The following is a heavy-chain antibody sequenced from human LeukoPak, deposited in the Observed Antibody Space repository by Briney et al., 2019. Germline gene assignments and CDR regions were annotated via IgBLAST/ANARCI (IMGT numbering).Heavy chain of an antibody. D-gene: IGHD6-6*01. CDR1: GGSISSGSYY. Sequence: SETLSLTCTVSGGSISSGSYYWSWIRQPAGKGLEWIGRIYTSGSTNYNPSLKSRVTMSVDTSKNQFSLKLSSVTAADTAVYYCARSSHREIDYWGQGTLVTVSS. CDR3: ARSSHREIDY. CDR2: IYTSGST. V-gene: IGHV4-61*02. J-gene: IGHJ4*02.